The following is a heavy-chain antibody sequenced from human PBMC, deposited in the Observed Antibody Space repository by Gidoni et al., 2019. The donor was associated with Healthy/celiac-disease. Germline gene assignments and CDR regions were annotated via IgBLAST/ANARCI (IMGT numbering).Heavy chain of an antibody. CDR2: IYYSGST. V-gene: IGHV4-39*07. Sequence: QLQLQESGPGLVKPSETLSRTCPVSGGSISSSRSYWGWLRQPPGKGLEWIGIIYYSGSTSYNPSLKSRVTLSVDTSQNQFSLKLSSVTAADTAVYYCARFVVVVAATGSPDYWGQRTLVTVSS. CDR1: GGSISSSRSY. D-gene: IGHD2-15*01. J-gene: IGHJ4*02. CDR3: ARFVVVVAATGSPDY.